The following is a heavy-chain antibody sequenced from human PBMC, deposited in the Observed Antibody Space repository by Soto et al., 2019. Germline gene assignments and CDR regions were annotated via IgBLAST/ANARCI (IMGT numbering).Heavy chain of an antibody. CDR1: GFTFSSYS. CDR3: ARDGGYGSSTSCYNWFDP. CDR2: ISSSSSYI. Sequence: GGSLRLSYAASGFTFSSYSMNWVRQAPGKGLEWVSSISSSSSYIYYADSVKGRFTISRDNAKNSLYLQMNSLRAEDTAVYCCARDGGYGSSTSCYNWFDPGGQGTLVTVSS. J-gene: IGHJ5*02. V-gene: IGHV3-21*01. D-gene: IGHD2-2*01.